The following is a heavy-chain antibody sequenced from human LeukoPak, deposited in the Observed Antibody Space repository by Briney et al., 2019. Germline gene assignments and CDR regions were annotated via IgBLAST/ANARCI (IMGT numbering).Heavy chain of an antibody. CDR2: ISSSSRDI. CDR3: ASGTGIAVAGTGFDY. J-gene: IGHJ4*02. CDR1: GFTFSSYS. Sequence: GGSLRLSCAASGFTFSSYSTNWVRQAPGKGREWVSSISSSSRDIYYADSVKGRFTISRDNAKNSLYLQMNSLRAEDTAVYYCASGTGIAVAGTGFDYWGQGTLVTVSS. D-gene: IGHD6-19*01. V-gene: IGHV3-21*01.